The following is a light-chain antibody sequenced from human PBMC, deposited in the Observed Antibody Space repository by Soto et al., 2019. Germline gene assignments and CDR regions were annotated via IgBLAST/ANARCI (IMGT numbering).Light chain of an antibody. CDR3: SSYRSSSTLDYV. CDR2: GVS. CDR1: SSDVGTYNY. V-gene: IGLV2-14*01. Sequence: QSVLTQPASVSGSPGQSITISCTGTSSDVGTYNYVSWYQQHPGKAPKLMIYGVSNRPSGISNRFSGSKSGNTASLTISGLQAEDEADYYCSSYRSSSTLDYVFGTGTKLTVL. J-gene: IGLJ1*01.